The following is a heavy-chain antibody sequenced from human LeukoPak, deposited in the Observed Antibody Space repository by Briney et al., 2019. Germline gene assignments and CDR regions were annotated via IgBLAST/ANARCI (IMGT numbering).Heavy chain of an antibody. Sequence: GRSLRLSCAASGFTFSNYNMHWVRQAPGKGLEWVAVMWYDGSNKYYADSVKGRFIISRDNPKKTLYLQMNSLRAADTAVYYCATGDGYLDSWGQGSLVTVSS. J-gene: IGHJ4*02. CDR2: MWYDGSNK. D-gene: IGHD5-18*01. CDR3: ATGDGYLDS. V-gene: IGHV3-33*03. CDR1: GFTFSNYN.